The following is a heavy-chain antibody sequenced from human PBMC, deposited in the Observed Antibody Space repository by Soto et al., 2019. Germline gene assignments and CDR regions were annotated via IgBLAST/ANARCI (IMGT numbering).Heavy chain of an antibody. CDR3: ARGRTIFGVVYYYMDV. Sequence: ASVKVSCKASGYTFTSYGINWVRQATGQGLEWMGWMNPNSGNTGYAQKFQGRVTMTRNTSISTAYMELSSLRSEDTAVYYCARGRTIFGVVYYYMDVCGKGTTVTVSS. CDR1: GYTFTSYG. V-gene: IGHV1-8*01. CDR2: MNPNSGNT. D-gene: IGHD3-3*01. J-gene: IGHJ6*03.